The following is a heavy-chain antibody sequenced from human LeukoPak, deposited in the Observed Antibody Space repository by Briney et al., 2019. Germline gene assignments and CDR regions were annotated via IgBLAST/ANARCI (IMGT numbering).Heavy chain of an antibody. CDR1: GFTFSSYS. CDR3: ARGPQWLRALYFQH. Sequence: GGSLRLSCAASGFTFSSYSMTWVRQAPGKGLEWVSSISSSSSYIYYADSVKGRFTISRDNAKNPLYLQMNSLRAEDTAVYYCARGPQWLRALYFQHWGQGTLVTVSS. D-gene: IGHD6-19*01. J-gene: IGHJ1*01. V-gene: IGHV3-21*01. CDR2: ISSSSSYI.